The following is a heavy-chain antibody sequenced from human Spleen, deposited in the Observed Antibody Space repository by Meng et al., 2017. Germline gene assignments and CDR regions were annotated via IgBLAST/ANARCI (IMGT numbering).Heavy chain of an antibody. CDR3: TRDAYSDCRRTNCFDS. V-gene: IGHV7-4-1*02. J-gene: IGHJ4*02. CDR2: IDTKTGHP. Sequence: QVRLVPSGEDLRKPGDAMKVSCKVYGYPLSSYAINWLQQAPGQGLGCMGWIDTKTGHPTYAHGFRGRLVFSLDASVSTTYLQISGLRAADSAIYYCTRDAYSDCRRTNCFDSWGQGTLVTVSS. CDR1: GYPLSSYA. D-gene: IGHD2-2*01.